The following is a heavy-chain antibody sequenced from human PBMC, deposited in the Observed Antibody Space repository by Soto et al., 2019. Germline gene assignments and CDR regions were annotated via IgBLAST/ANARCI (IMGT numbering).Heavy chain of an antibody. J-gene: IGHJ5*02. CDR1: GGSISSYY. CDR3: TTLPWAEDGRIIDP. Sequence: PSETLSLTCTVSGGSISSYYWSWLRQPPWKGLEWIGYIYYTGTTNYNPSLKSRVTISVDTSKNQFPLKLSSVTTADTAVYYCTTLPWAEDGRIIDPWGQGTPVTVSS. CDR2: IYYTGTT. V-gene: IGHV4-59*01. D-gene: IGHD4-17*01.